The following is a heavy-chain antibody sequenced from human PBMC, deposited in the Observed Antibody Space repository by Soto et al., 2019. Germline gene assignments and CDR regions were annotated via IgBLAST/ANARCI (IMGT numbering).Heavy chain of an antibody. CDR1: VFTFSSYG. D-gene: IGHD2-21*01. J-gene: IGHJ4*02. V-gene: IGHV3-33*01. Sequence: SLRLSCAASVFTFSSYGIHWVRQAPGKGLEWVAVIWYDGSNKYYADSVKGRFTISRDNSKNTLYLQMNSLRAEDTAVYYCARELFPSGLNYWGQGTLVTVSS. CDR2: IWYDGSNK. CDR3: ARELFPSGLNY.